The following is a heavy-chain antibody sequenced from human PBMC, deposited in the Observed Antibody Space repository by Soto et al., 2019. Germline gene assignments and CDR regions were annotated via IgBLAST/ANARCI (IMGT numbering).Heavy chain of an antibody. CDR2: ISYDGNNK. Sequence: ESGGGVVPPGASLRLSCAASGFTFSTFSMHWVRQTPGKGLEWVAVISYDGNNKVYADSVKGRFTISRDNFKNTVDLVMNNLKVDDTAVYYCAKDLQAYGDYDYYCYGLDVWGQGATVSVSS. CDR3: AKDLQAYGDYDYYCYGLDV. V-gene: IGHV3-30*18. D-gene: IGHD4-17*01. J-gene: IGHJ6*02. CDR1: GFTFSTFS.